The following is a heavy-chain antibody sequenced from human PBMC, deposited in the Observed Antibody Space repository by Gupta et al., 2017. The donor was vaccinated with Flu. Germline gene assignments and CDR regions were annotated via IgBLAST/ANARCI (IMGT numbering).Heavy chain of an antibody. CDR3: AKDISMVRGVNYYYYGMDV. CDR1: GFPFDDYA. V-gene: IGHV3-43D*04. CDR2: ISWDGGST. D-gene: IGHD3-10*01. Sequence: DVQLVESGGVVVQPGGSLRLSCAASGFPFDDYALHWVRQAPGKGLEWVSLISWDGGSTYYADSVKGRFTISRDNSKNSLYLQMNSLRAEDTALYYCAKDISMVRGVNYYYYGMDVWGQGTTVTVS. J-gene: IGHJ6*02.